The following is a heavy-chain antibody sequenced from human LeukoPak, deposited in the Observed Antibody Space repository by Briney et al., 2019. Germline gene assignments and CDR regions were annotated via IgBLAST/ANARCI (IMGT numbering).Heavy chain of an antibody. J-gene: IGHJ5*02. CDR1: GGSISSGGYY. CDR2: IYYSGST. CDR3: ARGSGYDHL. D-gene: IGHD5-12*01. V-gene: IGHV4-61*08. Sequence: RASETLSLTCTVSGGSISSGGYYWSWIRQPPGKGLEWIGYIYYSGSTNYNPSLKSRVTISVDTSKNQFSLKLCPVTAADTAVYYCARGSGYDHLWGQGTLVTVSS.